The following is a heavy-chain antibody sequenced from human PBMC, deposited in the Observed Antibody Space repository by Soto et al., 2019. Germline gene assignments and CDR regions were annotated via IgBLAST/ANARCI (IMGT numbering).Heavy chain of an antibody. D-gene: IGHD4-17*01. Sequence: SETLSLTCTVSSGSISSYYWSWIRQPPGKGLEWIGYIYYSGSTNYRPSLKSRVTISIDTSKNQFSLKLSSVTAADTAVYYCARIYGDYDNYFDYWGQGTLVTVSS. CDR2: IYYSGST. J-gene: IGHJ4*02. V-gene: IGHV4-59*01. CDR1: SGSISSYY. CDR3: ARIYGDYDNYFDY.